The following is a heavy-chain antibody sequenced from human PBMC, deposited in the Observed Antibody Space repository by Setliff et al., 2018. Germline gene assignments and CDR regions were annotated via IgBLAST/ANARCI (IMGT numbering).Heavy chain of an antibody. J-gene: IGHJ4*02. V-gene: IGHV4-34*12. CDR2: IIHNEDI. CDR3: ARSFSRREKFLLDY. Sequence: SETLSLTCSVSGGSINEYYWSWFRQPAGKGLEWIGEIIHNEDINYNPSLKSRVTISMDTSKNQFSLRVSSVTAADTAVYYCARSFSRREKFLLDYWGQGALVTVSS. CDR1: GGSINEYY.